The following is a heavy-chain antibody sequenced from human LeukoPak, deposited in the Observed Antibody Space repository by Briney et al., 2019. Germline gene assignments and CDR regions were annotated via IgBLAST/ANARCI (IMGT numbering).Heavy chain of an antibody. J-gene: IGHJ4*02. CDR2: IYSGST. V-gene: IGHV4-59*01. CDR3: ARGGFSGSYVRFDY. D-gene: IGHD1-26*01. CDR1: GASISSYY. Sequence: PSETLSLTCTVSGASISSYYWNWIRQPPGKGLEWIGYIYSGSTKCNPSLKSRVTISADTSKNQFSLRLSSVTAADTAFYYCARGGFSGSYVRFDYWGQGTLVTVSS.